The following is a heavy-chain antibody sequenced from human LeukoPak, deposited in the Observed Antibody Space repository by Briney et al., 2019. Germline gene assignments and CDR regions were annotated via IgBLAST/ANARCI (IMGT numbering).Heavy chain of an antibody. J-gene: IGHJ5*02. V-gene: IGHV3-7*03. Sequence: GGSLRLSCVASGFPFSSYWMTWVRQAPGKGLEWVANIKQDGSKKSYVDSVKGRFTISRDNAKNSLYLQMNSLRAEDTAVYYCARAGATVTTNWFDPWGQGTLVTVSS. D-gene: IGHD4-11*01. CDR1: GFPFSSYW. CDR3: ARAGATVTTNWFDP. CDR2: IKQDGSKK.